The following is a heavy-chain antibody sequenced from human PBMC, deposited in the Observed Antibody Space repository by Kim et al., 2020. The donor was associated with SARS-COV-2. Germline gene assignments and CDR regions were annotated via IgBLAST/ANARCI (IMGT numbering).Heavy chain of an antibody. J-gene: IGHJ5*02. CDR3: AREEVGKWFDP. CDR2: A. Sequence: ANYAQKFQGRVTITADESTSTAYMELSSLRSEDTAVYYCAREEVGKWFDPWGQGTLVTVSS. D-gene: IGHD1-26*01. V-gene: IGHV1-69*01.